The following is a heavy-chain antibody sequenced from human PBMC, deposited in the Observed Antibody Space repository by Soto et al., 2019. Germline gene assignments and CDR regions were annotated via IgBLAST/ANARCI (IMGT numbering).Heavy chain of an antibody. Sequence: EVQLVESGGGLVQPGGSLRLSCAASGFIFSSYSMNWVRQVPGKGLEWVSYISSSSKTIYYADSVKGRFTISRDNAKNSLYLQMNSLRAEDTXXXXXXXXXXXVDYWGQGTLVTVSS. CDR1: GFIFSSYS. J-gene: IGHJ4*02. CDR2: ISSSSKTI. CDR3: XXXXXXVDY. V-gene: IGHV3-48*01.